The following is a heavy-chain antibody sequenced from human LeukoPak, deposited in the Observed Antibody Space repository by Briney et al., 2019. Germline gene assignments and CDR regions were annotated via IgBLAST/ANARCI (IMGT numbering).Heavy chain of an antibody. CDR1: GFTFRSNW. Sequence: GGSLRLSCAASGFTFRSNWMHWVRQVPGKGLEWVASINQGGSRLHYLDSVTGRFIISRDDAQNSLFLQMTRLRVDDTAVYYCARLKDDVTKLDYWGQGTLVSVSS. CDR2: INQGGSRL. V-gene: IGHV3-7*01. J-gene: IGHJ4*02. CDR3: ARLKDDVTKLDY. D-gene: IGHD2-8*01.